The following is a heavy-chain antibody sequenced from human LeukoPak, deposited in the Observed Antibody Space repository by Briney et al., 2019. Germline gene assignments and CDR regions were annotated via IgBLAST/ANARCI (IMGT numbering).Heavy chain of an antibody. D-gene: IGHD3-22*01. Sequence: WGSLRLSCAVSGITLSNYGMSWVRQAPGKGLEWVAGNTNYADSVKGRFTISGDNPKNTLYLQMNSLRAEDTAVYFCAKRGVVIRVILVGFHKQAYYFDSWGQGALVTVSS. V-gene: IGHV3-23*01. CDR3: AKRGVVIRVILVGFHKQAYYFDS. CDR2: NT. J-gene: IGHJ4*02. CDR1: GITLSNYG.